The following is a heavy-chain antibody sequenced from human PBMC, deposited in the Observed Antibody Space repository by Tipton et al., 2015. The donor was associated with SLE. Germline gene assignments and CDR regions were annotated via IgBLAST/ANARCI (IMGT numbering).Heavy chain of an antibody. D-gene: IGHD3-16*02. CDR2: ISSSSSYI. Sequence: SLRLSCEASGFTFSNHWMHWVRQAPGKGLEWVSSISSSSSYIYYADSVKGRFTISRDNAKNSLYLQMNSLRAEDTAVYYCARVGNDYVWGSYRPYYFDYWGQGTLVTVSS. CDR1: GFTFSNHW. J-gene: IGHJ4*02. V-gene: IGHV3-21*01. CDR3: ARVGNDYVWGSYRPYYFDY.